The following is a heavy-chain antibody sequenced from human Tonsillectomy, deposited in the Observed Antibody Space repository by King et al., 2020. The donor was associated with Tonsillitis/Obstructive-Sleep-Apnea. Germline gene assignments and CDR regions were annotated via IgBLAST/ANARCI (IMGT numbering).Heavy chain of an antibody. CDR3: ARHRTLVHAFDI. V-gene: IGHV2-70*11. Sequence: TLKESGPALVKPTQTLTLTCSFSGFSLSTSGMCVSWIRQPPGKALEWLARIGWDDDKYYNTSLKTRLTISKDTSKNQVVLTMTTMDPVDTATYYCARHRTLVHAFDIWGQGTMVTVSS. J-gene: IGHJ3*02. D-gene: IGHD6-6*01. CDR1: GFSLSTSGMC. CDR2: IGWDDDK.